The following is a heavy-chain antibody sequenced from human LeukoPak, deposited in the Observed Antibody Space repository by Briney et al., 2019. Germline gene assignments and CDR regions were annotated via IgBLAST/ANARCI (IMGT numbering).Heavy chain of an antibody. Sequence: GSLRLSCTASGFTFGDYAMSWVRQAPGKGLEWVGFIRSKAYGGTTEYAASVKGRFTISRDDSKSIAYLQMNSLKTEDTAVYYCTRGFYDFWSGYPYYYYYYYMDVWGKGTTVTVSS. CDR2: IRSKAYGGTT. CDR1: GFTFGDYA. D-gene: IGHD3-3*01. V-gene: IGHV3-49*04. J-gene: IGHJ6*03. CDR3: TRGFYDFWSGYPYYYYYYYMDV.